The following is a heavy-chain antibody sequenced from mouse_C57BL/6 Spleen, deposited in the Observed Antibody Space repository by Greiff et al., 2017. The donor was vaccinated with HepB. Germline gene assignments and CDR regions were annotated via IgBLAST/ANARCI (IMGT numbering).Heavy chain of an antibody. CDR3: ARRGEVLRPWYFDV. Sequence: VQRVESGAELARPGASVKMSCKASGYTFTSYTMHWVKQRPGQGLEWIGYINPSSGYTKYNQKFKDKATLTADKSSSTAYMQLSSLTSEDSAVYYCARRGEVLRPWYFDVWGTGTTVTVSS. CDR2: INPSSGYT. J-gene: IGHJ1*03. D-gene: IGHD1-2*01. V-gene: IGHV1-4*01. CDR1: GYTFTSYT.